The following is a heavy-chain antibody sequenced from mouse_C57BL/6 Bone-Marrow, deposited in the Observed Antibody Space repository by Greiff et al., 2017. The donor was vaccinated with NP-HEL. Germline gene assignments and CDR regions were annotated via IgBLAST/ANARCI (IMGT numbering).Heavy chain of an antibody. CDR1: GYTFTSYW. D-gene: IGHD1-1*01. J-gene: IGHJ1*03. CDR2: IDPSDSYT. CDR3: ARGKSNYYGSSYGYFDV. Sequence: QVQLQQPGAELVMPGASVKLSCKASGYTFTSYWMHWVKQRPGQGLEWIGEIDPSDSYTNYNQKFKGKSTSTVDNSSSTAYMQLSSLTSEDSAVYYCARGKSNYYGSSYGYFDVWGTGTTVTVSS. V-gene: IGHV1-69*01.